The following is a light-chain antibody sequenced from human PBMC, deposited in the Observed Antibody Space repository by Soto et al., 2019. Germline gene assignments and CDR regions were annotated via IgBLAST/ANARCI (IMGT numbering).Light chain of an antibody. CDR3: QQSYSTPPWT. J-gene: IGKJ1*01. V-gene: IGKV1-13*02. CDR1: QGIGSA. Sequence: AIQLTQSPSSLSASVGDRVTITCRASQGIGSALAWYQQKPGKAPKLLIYDASNLQSGVPSRFSGSGSGTDFTLTIGSLQPEDFATYFCQQSYSTPPWTFGQGTKVDIK. CDR2: DAS.